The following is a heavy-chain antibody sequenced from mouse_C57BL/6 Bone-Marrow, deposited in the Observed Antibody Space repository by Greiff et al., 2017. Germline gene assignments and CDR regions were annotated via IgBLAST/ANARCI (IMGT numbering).Heavy chain of an antibody. CDR2: ISSGGSYT. J-gene: IGHJ2*01. CDR3: ARCTVVAPYFDY. V-gene: IGHV5-6*02. Sequence: DVMLVESGGDLVKPGGSLKLSCAASGFTFSSYGMSWVRQTPDKRLEWVATISSGGSYTYYPDSVKGRFTLSRDNAKNTLYLQMSSLKSEDTAMYYCARCTVVAPYFDYWGQGTTLTVSS. D-gene: IGHD1-1*01. CDR1: GFTFSSYG.